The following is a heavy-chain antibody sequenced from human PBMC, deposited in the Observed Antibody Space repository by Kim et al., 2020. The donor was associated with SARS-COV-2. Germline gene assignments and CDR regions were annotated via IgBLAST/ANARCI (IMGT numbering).Heavy chain of an antibody. Sequence: NTKFSQKYQGRVTITRDTSASTAYVELTSLRSEDTAMYYCARGSGWAFDYWGQGTLVTVAS. V-gene: IGHV1-3*01. CDR2: NT. J-gene: IGHJ4*02. D-gene: IGHD6-19*01. CDR3: ARGSGWAFDY.